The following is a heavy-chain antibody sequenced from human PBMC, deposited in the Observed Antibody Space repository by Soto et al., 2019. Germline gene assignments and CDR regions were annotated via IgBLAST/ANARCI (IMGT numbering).Heavy chain of an antibody. CDR3: ARGSTKRFGGLFSNRPFDY. D-gene: IGHD3-10*01. V-gene: IGHV4-34*01. Sequence: PSETLSLPCAVYGGSFSGYYWSWIRQPPGKGLEWIGEINHSGSTNYNPSRKSRVTISVDTSKNQFSLQLSSVTAADTAVHYCARGSTKRFGGLFSNRPFDYWGQGTLVTVSS. CDR2: INHSGST. CDR1: GGSFSGYY. J-gene: IGHJ4*02.